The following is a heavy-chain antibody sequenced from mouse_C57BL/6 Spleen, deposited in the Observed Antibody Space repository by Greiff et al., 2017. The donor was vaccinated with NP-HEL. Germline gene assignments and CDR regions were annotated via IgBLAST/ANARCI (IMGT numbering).Heavy chain of an antibody. Sequence: EVQLQQSVAELVRPGASVKLSCTASGFNIKNTYMHWVKQRPEQGLEWIGRIDPANGNTKYAPKFQGKATITADTSSNTAYLQRRSMTSEDNAIEEGERGGEDVFDYWGQGTTLTVSS. CDR2: IDPANGNT. V-gene: IGHV14-3*01. J-gene: IGHJ2*01. CDR1: GFNIKNTY. CDR3: ERGGEDVFDY.